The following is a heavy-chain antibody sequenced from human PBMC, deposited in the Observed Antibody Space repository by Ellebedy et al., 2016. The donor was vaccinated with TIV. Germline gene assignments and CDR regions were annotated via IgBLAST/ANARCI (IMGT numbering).Heavy chain of an antibody. J-gene: IGHJ6*03. CDR2: ISYSMYYSGST. D-gene: IGHD4-23*01. CDR1: GGSMNSYY. CDR3: ARHAATVGAPNMDV. V-gene: IGHV4-59*08. Sequence: SETLSLTCTVSGGSMNSYYWSWIRQLPVKGLEWIGYISYSMYYSGSTNYNPSLKSRVTISVDASKNQFSLKLTSVTAEDTAVYYCARHAATVGAPNMDVWGRGTTVTVSS.